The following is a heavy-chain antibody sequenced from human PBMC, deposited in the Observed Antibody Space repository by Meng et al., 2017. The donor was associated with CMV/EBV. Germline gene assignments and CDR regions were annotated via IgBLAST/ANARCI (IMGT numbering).Heavy chain of an antibody. Sequence: GGSLRLSCAASGFTFSSYSMNWVRQAPGKGLEWVSSISSSSSYIYYADSVKGRFTISRDNAKNSLYLQMNSLRAEDTAVYYCTTEPWNYVYYYYGMDVWGQGTTVTVSS. J-gene: IGHJ6*02. D-gene: IGHD1-7*01. V-gene: IGHV3-21*01. CDR1: GFTFSSYS. CDR2: ISSSSSYI. CDR3: TTEPWNYVYYYYGMDV.